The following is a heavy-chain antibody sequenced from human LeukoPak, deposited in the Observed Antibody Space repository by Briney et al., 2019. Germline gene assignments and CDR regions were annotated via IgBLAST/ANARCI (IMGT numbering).Heavy chain of an antibody. CDR2: ISGGGGST. V-gene: IGHV3-23*01. Sequence: PGGSLRLSCAASGFTFISYAMNWVRQAPGKGPEWVSAISGGGGSTYYADSVKGRFTISRDNSKNTLYLQVNSLRAEDTAVYYCVRYKITFGGFDYWGQGTLVTVSS. J-gene: IGHJ4*02. CDR1: GFTFISYA. CDR3: VRYKITFGGFDY. D-gene: IGHD3-16*01.